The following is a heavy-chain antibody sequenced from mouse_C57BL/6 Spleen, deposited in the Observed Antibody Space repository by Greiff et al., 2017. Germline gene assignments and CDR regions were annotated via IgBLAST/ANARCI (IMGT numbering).Heavy chain of an antibody. J-gene: IGHJ1*03. CDR1: GFTFSSYG. CDR3: ARHDGSLYWYFDV. V-gene: IGHV5-6*01. Sequence: EVKLQESGGDLVKPGGSLKLSCAASGFTFSSYGMSWVRQTPDKRLEWVATISSGGSYTYYPDSVKGRFTISRDNAKNTLYLQMSSLKSEDTAMYYCARHDGSLYWYFDVWGTGTTVTVSS. CDR2: ISSGGSYT. D-gene: IGHD1-1*01.